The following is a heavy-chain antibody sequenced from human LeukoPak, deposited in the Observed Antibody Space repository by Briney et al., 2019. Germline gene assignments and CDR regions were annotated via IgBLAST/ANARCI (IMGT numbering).Heavy chain of an antibody. CDR2: INSDGSST. Sequence: GGSLRLSCAASGFTFSNHRMHWVRQAPGKGLVWVSRINSDGSSTTYADSVKGRFTISRDDAKNTLFLQTNSLRAEDTAVYYCVRESYGSGSYFDYWGQGTLVTVYS. CDR3: VRESYGSGSYFDY. J-gene: IGHJ4*02. CDR1: GFTFSNHR. V-gene: IGHV3-74*01. D-gene: IGHD3-10*01.